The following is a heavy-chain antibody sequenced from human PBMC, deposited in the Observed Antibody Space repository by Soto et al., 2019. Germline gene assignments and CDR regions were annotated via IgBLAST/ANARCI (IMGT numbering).Heavy chain of an antibody. D-gene: IGHD3-10*02. CDR2: INHSGST. V-gene: IGHV4-34*01. J-gene: IGHJ5*02. CDR1: GGSFSCYY. Sequence: SETLSLTCAVYGGSFSCYYWSCILQPPGKGLQWIGEINHSGSTNYNPSLKNRCVITLDTSNNQSSLQLRSLTAADAAADYCVCESRSVNVGWFEPWGQGTLVPVSS. CDR3: VCESRSVNVGWFEP.